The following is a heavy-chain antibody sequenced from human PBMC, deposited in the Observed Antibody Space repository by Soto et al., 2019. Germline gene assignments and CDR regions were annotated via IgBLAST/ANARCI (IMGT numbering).Heavy chain of an antibody. J-gene: IGHJ6*02. CDR3: ARTPGTMVRGVIINPPPGADYYYYGMDV. CDR1: GFTFSSYA. V-gene: IGHV3-30-3*01. Sequence: GGSLRLSCAASGFTFSSYAMHWVRQAPGKGLEWVAVISYDGSNKYYADSVKGRFTISRDNSKNTLYLQMNSLRAEDKAVYYCARTPGTMVRGVIINPPPGADYYYYGMDVWGQGTTVTVSS. CDR2: ISYDGSNK. D-gene: IGHD3-10*01.